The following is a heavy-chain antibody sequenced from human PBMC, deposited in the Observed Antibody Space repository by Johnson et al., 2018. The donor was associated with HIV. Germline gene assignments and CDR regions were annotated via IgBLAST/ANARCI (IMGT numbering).Heavy chain of an antibody. V-gene: IGHV3-11*01. CDR1: GFTFSDYY. CDR2: ISSSGISI. D-gene: IGHD3-22*01. Sequence: QVHLVESGGGLVQPGGSRRLSCAASGFTFSDYYMSWIRQAPGKGLECLSYISSSGISIYYIDSVKGRFTISRDNSKNTLDLQMNSLRAEDTALYYCARRSGITMISGDAFDIWGQGTMVTVSS. CDR3: ARRSGITMISGDAFDI. J-gene: IGHJ3*02.